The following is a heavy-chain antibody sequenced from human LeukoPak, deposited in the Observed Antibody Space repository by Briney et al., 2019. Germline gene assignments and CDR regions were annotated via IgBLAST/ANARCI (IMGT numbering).Heavy chain of an antibody. CDR1: GYTFTRHG. Sequence: GASVKVSCKASGYTFTRHGISWVRQAPGQGLEWMGIINPSGGSTSYAQKFQGRVTMTRDMSTSTVYMELSSLRSEDTAVYYRARTRRSSGWENWFDPWGQGTLVTVSS. D-gene: IGHD6-19*01. J-gene: IGHJ5*02. CDR2: INPSGGST. CDR3: ARTRRSSGWENWFDP. V-gene: IGHV1-46*01.